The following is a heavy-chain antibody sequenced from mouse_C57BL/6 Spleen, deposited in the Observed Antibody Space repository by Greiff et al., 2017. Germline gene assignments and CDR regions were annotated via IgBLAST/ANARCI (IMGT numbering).Heavy chain of an antibody. V-gene: IGHV2-6*01. D-gene: IGHD3-2*02. Sequence: VHLVESGPGLVAPSQSLSITCTVSGFSLTSYGVDWVRQSPGKGLEWLGVIWGVGSTNYNSALKSRLSISKDNSKSQVFLKMNSLQTDDTAMYYCASRTAQAPFAYWGQGTLVTVSA. CDR3: ASRTAQAPFAY. CDR2: IWGVGST. J-gene: IGHJ3*01. CDR1: GFSLTSYG.